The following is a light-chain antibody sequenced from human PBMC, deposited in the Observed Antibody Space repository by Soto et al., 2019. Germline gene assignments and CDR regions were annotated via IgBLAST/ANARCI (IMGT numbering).Light chain of an antibody. V-gene: IGKV1-39*01. J-gene: IGKJ1*01. CDR1: QTITNY. CDR3: QQSYNTPQT. CDR2: ATD. Sequence: DIQVTQSPSSLSASVGDRFTITCRASQTITNYLNWYQQQSGKAPKLLIYATDTLQSGVPSRFSGSGSGTDYTLTISSLQPEDFATYYCQQSYNTPQTFGQGTKVDNK.